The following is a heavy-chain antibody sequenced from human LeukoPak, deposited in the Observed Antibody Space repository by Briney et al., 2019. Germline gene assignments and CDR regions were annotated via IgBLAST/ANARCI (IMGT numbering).Heavy chain of an antibody. J-gene: IGHJ4*02. D-gene: IGHD6-19*01. CDR1: GFTFSSYS. Sequence: GGSLRLSCAASGFTFSSYSMNWVRQAPGKGLEWVSSISSSTIYIYYADSVKGRFTISRDNAKNSLYLQMNRLRAEDTAVYYRARPGIALAGDYWGQGALVTVSS. CDR2: ISSSTIYI. V-gene: IGHV3-21*01. CDR3: ARPGIALAGDY.